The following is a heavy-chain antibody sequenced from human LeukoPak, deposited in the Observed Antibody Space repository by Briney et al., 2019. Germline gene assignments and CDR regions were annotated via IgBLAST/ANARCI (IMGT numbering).Heavy chain of an antibody. V-gene: IGHV2-5*02. CDR3: VHSGTYDMGFDP. Sequence: GSGPTLVNPTQTLTLTCTFSGFSLSTSGVGVGLIGQPPGKAREWLALIYWDDDKRYSPSLKSRLTITNDTSKNQVVLTMTNMDPVDTATYYCVHSGTYDMGFDPWGQGTLVTVSS. CDR2: IYWDDDK. CDR1: GFSLSTSGVG. D-gene: IGHD3-9*01. J-gene: IGHJ5*02.